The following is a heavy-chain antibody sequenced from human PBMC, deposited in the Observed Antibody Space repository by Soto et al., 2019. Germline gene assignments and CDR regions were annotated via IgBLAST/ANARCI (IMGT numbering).Heavy chain of an antibody. Sequence: QLQLQESGPGLVKPSETLSLTCTVSGGSISSSSYYWGWIRQPPGKGLEWIGSIYYSGSTYYNPSRKGRATISVDTSKNQFSLKLSSVTAADTAVYYCASQNNPYYYYGMDVWGQGTTVTVSS. J-gene: IGHJ6*02. CDR3: ASQNNPYYYYGMDV. CDR1: GGSISSSSYY. CDR2: IYYSGST. D-gene: IGHD1-1*01. V-gene: IGHV4-39*01.